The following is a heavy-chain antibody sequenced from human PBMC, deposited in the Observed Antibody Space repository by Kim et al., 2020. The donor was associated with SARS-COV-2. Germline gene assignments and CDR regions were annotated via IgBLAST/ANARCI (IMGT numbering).Heavy chain of an antibody. CDR2: ISDSGVRT. Sequence: GGSLRLSCAASGFTFSRNAMSWARQAPGKGLEWVSTISDSGVRTHYADSVKGRFTISRDNSKSTLFLQMNSLRAEDTAVYYCEASDYWGQGSLVTVSS. J-gene: IGHJ4*02. V-gene: IGHV3-23*01. CDR3: EASDY. CDR1: GFTFSRNA.